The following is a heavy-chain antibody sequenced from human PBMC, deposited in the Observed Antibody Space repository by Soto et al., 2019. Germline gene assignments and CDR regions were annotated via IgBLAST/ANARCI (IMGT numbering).Heavy chain of an antibody. CDR2: ISAYNGNT. J-gene: IGHJ3*02. CDR3: ARVLGSSGYRKKDAFDI. CDR1: GYTFTSYG. V-gene: IGHV1-18*04. Sequence: GASVKVSCKASGYTFTSYGISWVRQAPGQGLEWMGWISAYNGNTNYAQKLQGRVTMTTDTSTSTAYMELRSLRSDDTAVYYCARVLGSSGYRKKDAFDIWGQGTMGTVS. D-gene: IGHD3-22*01.